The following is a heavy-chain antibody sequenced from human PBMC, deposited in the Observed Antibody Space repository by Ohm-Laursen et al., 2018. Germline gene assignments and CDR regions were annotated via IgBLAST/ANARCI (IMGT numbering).Heavy chain of an antibody. CDR2: INHSGST. D-gene: IGHD4-11*01. CDR3: ARNTTGP. V-gene: IGHV4-34*01. CDR1: GGSFSTYY. J-gene: IGHJ5*02. Sequence: SETLSLTCAVYGGSFSTYYWSWIRQPPGKGLEWIGEINHSGSTNYNPSLKSRVTMSVDTSKNQFSLKLSSVTAADTAVYYCARNTTGPWGQGTLVTVSS.